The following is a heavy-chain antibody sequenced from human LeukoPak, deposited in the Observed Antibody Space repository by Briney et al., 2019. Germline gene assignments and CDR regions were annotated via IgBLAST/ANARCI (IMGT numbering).Heavy chain of an antibody. CDR1: GVSINSLY. J-gene: IGHJ5*02. CDR3: ARAYSSASWFDP. V-gene: IGHV4-59*11. Sequence: SETLSLTCSVSGVSINSLYFIWIRQSPGKGLEWIGYIYDSGITKYNPSLKSRVTISVDTSKYQFSLRLRSVTAADTAVYFCARAYSSASWFDPWGQGTLVTVSS. D-gene: IGHD3-22*01. CDR2: IYDSGIT.